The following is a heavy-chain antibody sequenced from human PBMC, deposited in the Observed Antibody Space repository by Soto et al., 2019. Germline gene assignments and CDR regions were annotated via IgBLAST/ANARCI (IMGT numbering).Heavy chain of an antibody. CDR2: IRAGDDKT. D-gene: IGHD3-10*02. J-gene: IGHJ3*01. CDR3: ARDMLTLGPRANDAFDL. V-gene: IGHV1-3*01. CDR1: GYNVTTQT. Sequence: QVQLVQSGAEVKKPGASVKLSCRAVGYNVTTQTMNWVRQAPGQSLEWMGWIRAGDDKTKYSQKFQGRGTITSDTSASTVYMELTSLTSEDTAVYYCARDMLTLGPRANDAFDLGGQGTLVTVSS.